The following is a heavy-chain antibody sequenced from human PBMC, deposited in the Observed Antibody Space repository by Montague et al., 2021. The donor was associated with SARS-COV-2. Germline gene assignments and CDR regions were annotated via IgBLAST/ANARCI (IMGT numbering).Heavy chain of an antibody. CDR3: ARANVYYFDY. V-gene: IGHV4-34*01. J-gene: IGHJ4*02. CDR1: GGSFSGYY. Sequence: ETLSLTCAVYGGSFSGYYWSWIRQPPGKGLEWIGEINHSGSTNYNPSLKSRVTISVDTSKNQFSLKLSSVTAADTAVYYCARANVYYFDYWGQGTLVTVSS. CDR2: INHSGST.